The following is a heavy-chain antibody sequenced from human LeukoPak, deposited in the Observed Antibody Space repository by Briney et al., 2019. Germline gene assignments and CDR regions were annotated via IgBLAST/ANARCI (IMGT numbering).Heavy chain of an antibody. CDR1: GFTFSDYY. Sequence: PGGSLTLSCTASGFTFSDYYMSWVRQAPGKGLEWVANINEDGSQTYHVESVRGRLTISRDNAKNSLFLQMNSLRAEDTAVYYCTRDITNGASPGDYWGQGTLVTVSS. CDR2: INEDGSQT. CDR3: TRDITNGASPGDY. V-gene: IGHV3-7*01. J-gene: IGHJ4*02. D-gene: IGHD4-17*01.